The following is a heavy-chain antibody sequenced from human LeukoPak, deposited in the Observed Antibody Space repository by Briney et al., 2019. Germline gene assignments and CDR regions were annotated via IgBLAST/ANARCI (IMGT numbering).Heavy chain of an antibody. Sequence: SETLSLTCTVSGGSISSYYWSWIRQPPGKGLEWIGYIYYSGSTNYNPSLKSRVTISVDTSKDQFSLKLSSVTAADTAVYYCASGIAARPGYFDYWGQGTLVTVSS. CDR1: GGSISSYY. CDR2: IYYSGST. J-gene: IGHJ4*02. CDR3: ASGIAARPGYFDY. D-gene: IGHD6-6*01. V-gene: IGHV4-59*01.